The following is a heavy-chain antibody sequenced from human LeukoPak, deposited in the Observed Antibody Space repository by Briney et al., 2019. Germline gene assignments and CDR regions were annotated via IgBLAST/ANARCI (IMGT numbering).Heavy chain of an antibody. V-gene: IGHV5-51*01. J-gene: IGHJ4*02. CDR3: ARRRDLYSGSYYPFDY. D-gene: IGHD1-26*01. CDR1: GYTFTSYW. Sequence: GESLKISCKGSGYTFTSYWIGWVRQMPGKGLEWMGIIYPGDSDTRYSPSFQGQVTISADKSISTAYLQWSSLKASDTAMYYCARRRDLYSGSYYPFDYWGQGTLVTVSS. CDR2: IYPGDSDT.